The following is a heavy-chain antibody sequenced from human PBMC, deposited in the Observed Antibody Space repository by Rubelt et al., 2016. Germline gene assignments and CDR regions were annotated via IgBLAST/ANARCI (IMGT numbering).Heavy chain of an antibody. V-gene: IGHV3-23*01. CDR1: GFTFSSYA. Sequence: VLPGGSLRLSCAASGFTFSSYAMSWVRQAPGKGLEWVSVISGSGGSTYYADSVKGRFTISRDNSKNTLYLQMNSLRAEDTAVYYCARVAPMVRGVLVWGFDYWGQGTLVTVSS. J-gene: IGHJ4*02. CDR3: ARVAPMVRGVLVWGFDY. CDR2: ISGSGGST. D-gene: IGHD3-10*01.